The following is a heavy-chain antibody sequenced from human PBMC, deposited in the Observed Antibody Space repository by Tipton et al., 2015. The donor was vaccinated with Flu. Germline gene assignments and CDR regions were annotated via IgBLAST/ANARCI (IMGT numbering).Heavy chain of an antibody. CDR2: VHQTGNT. CDR3: ARRDYSNYVSEPNNWFDP. J-gene: IGHJ5*02. D-gene: IGHD4-11*01. CDR1: GDSVGSDYF. V-gene: IGHV4-38-2*01. Sequence: LRLSCSVSGDSVGSDYFWGWIRQSPGMGLEWIGNVHQTGNTYYNPSLRSRVTIAIDRPKNQFSLRLTSVTAADTAVYFCARRDYSNYVSEPNNWFDPWGQGTLVTVS.